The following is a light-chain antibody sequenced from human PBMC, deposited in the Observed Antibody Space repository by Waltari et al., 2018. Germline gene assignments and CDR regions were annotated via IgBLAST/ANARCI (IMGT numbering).Light chain of an antibody. CDR1: QSLFYSSANNTH. V-gene: IGKV4-1*01. J-gene: IGKJ4*01. Sequence: DIVMTQSTDSLAVSLGERDTITCQSRQSLFYSSANNTHLAWYQQKAGQSPHLLIYSASTREAGVPDRFSGSGSGTDFTLTINGLQAEDVAIYYCQQYYTARRTFGGGTKVEIK. CDR3: QQYYTARRT. CDR2: SAS.